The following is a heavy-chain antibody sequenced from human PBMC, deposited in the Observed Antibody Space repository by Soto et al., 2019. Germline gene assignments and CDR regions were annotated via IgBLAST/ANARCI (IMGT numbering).Heavy chain of an antibody. J-gene: IGHJ6*02. CDR1: GGSMISYY. V-gene: IGHV4-34*01. Sequence: PSETLSLTCTVSGGSMISYYWSWIRQPPGRGLEWIGEINHSGSTNYNPSLKSRVTISVDTSKNQFSLKLSSVTAADTAVYYCARANGSGSYYKNPYYYYGMDVWGQGTTVTVSS. CDR2: INHSGST. D-gene: IGHD3-10*01. CDR3: ARANGSGSYYKNPYYYYGMDV.